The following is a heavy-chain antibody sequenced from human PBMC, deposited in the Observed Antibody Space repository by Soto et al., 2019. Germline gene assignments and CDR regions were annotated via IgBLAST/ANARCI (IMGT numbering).Heavy chain of an antibody. CDR1: GGSISSGGYS. Sequence: NPSETLSLTCAVSGGSISSGGYSWSWIRQPPGKGLEWIGYIYHSGSTYYNPSLKSRVTISVDRSKNQFSLKLSSVTAADTAVYYCARGSIQNWFDPWGQGTLVTVSS. D-gene: IGHD6-6*01. J-gene: IGHJ5*02. CDR2: IYHSGST. CDR3: ARGSIQNWFDP. V-gene: IGHV4-30-2*01.